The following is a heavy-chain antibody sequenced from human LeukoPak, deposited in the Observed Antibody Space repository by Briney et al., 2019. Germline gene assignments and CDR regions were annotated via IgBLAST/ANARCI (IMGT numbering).Heavy chain of an antibody. Sequence: GGSLRLSCAASGFTFSSYGMSWVRQAPGKGLEWVSAISGSGGSTYYADSVKGRFTISRDNSKNTLYLQMNSLRAEDTAVYYCASLIYYYDSSGPKRKNDYWGQGTLVTVSS. CDR3: ASLIYYYDSSGPKRKNDY. J-gene: IGHJ4*02. CDR1: GFTFSSYG. V-gene: IGHV3-23*01. CDR2: ISGSGGST. D-gene: IGHD3-22*01.